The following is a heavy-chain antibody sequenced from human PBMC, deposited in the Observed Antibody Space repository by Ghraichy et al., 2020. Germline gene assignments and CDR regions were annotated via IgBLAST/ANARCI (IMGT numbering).Heavy chain of an antibody. Sequence: GGSLRLSCAASGFTFSSYAMSWVRQAPGKGLEWVSGISGSGSTTYYADSVKGRFTVSRDNSKKTLYLQMNSLRAEDTAVYYCAKDRDGYNNRFDYWGQGTLVTVSS. D-gene: IGHD5-24*01. J-gene: IGHJ4*02. CDR3: AKDRDGYNNRFDY. CDR2: ISGSGSTT. V-gene: IGHV3-23*01. CDR1: GFTFSSYA.